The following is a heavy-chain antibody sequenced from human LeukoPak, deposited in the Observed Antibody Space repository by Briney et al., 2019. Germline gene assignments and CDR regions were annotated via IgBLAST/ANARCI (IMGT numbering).Heavy chain of an antibody. CDR1: GYTFTNHV. Sequence: ASAKVSCKASGYTFTNHVIHWVRQAPGQRFECMGWINAGNGDTKYSQKFLGRVTISRDTSASTVYMELNRLTLEDTAVYYCARDGGQFAVTDIYFWGQGTLVTVSS. D-gene: IGHD3-9*01. CDR2: INAGNGDT. CDR3: ARDGGQFAVTDIYF. V-gene: IGHV1-3*01. J-gene: IGHJ4*02.